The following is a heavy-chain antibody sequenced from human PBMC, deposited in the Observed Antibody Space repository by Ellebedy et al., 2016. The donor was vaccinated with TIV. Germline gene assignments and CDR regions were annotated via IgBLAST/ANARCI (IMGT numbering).Heavy chain of an antibody. CDR1: GSSFTSYW. V-gene: IGHV5-51*01. Sequence: GESLKISCKGSGSSFTSYWIGWVRQMPGKGLEWMGIIYPGDSDTSYSPSFQGQVTISADKSISTAYLQWSSLEASDTAMYYCARGLGELSDWFDPWGQGTLVTVSS. CDR2: IYPGDSDT. CDR3: ARGLGELSDWFDP. J-gene: IGHJ5*02. D-gene: IGHD3-16*02.